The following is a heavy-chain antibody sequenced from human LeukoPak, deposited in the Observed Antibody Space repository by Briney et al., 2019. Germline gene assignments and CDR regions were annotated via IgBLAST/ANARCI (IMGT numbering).Heavy chain of an antibody. V-gene: IGHV1-2*02. CDR2: INPNSGVT. D-gene: IGHD3-3*01. CDR1: GYTFTDDY. Sequence: ASVKVSCKASGYTFTDDYVHWVRQAPGQGLEWMGWINPNSGVTNYAQKFQGRVTMTRDMSISTAYMELSRLRSDDTAVYYCARGSRGGYDFWSGYHYMDVWGKGTTVTVSS. CDR3: ARGSRGGYDFWSGYHYMDV. J-gene: IGHJ6*03.